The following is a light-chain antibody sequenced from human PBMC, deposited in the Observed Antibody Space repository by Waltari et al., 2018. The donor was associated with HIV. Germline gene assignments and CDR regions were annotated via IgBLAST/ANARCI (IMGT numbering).Light chain of an antibody. CDR3: QQYGSSPRT. CDR2: AAS. CDR1: QDISNY. J-gene: IGKJ1*01. V-gene: IGKV1-9*01. Sequence: DIQLTQSPVFLSASVGDRVTITCRASQDISNYLVWYQQKPGEAPRLLIYAASTLQSGVPSRFGGSGSGTDFTLTISSLQPEDFAVYYCQQYGSSPRTFGQGTKVEIK.